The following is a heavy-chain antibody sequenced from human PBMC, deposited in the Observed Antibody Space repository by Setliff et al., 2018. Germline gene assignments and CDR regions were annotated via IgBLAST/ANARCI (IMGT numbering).Heavy chain of an antibody. CDR3: ARGIAAVGTSYYFDY. J-gene: IGHJ4*02. Sequence: SVKVSCKASGYTFTSYGINWVRQAPGQGLEWMGWISIYNGNTNYAQKLQGRVTMTTDTSTSTAYMELRSLRSDDTAVYYCARGIAAVGTSYYFDYWSQGTLVTVSS. D-gene: IGHD6-13*01. V-gene: IGHV1-18*01. CDR2: ISIYNGNT. CDR1: GYTFTSYG.